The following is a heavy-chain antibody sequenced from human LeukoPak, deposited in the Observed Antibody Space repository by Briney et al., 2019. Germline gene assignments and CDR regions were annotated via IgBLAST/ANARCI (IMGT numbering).Heavy chain of an antibody. CDR1: GFTFSSYA. V-gene: IGHV3-23*01. Sequence: GGSLRLSCAASGFTFSSYAMSWVRQAPGKGLEWVSAISGSGGSTYYADSVKGRFTISRDNSKNTLYLQMNSLRAEDTAVYYCARAQYIVVVVAASDYWGQGTLVTVSS. CDR3: ARAQYIVVVVAASDY. D-gene: IGHD2-15*01. J-gene: IGHJ4*02. CDR2: ISGSGGST.